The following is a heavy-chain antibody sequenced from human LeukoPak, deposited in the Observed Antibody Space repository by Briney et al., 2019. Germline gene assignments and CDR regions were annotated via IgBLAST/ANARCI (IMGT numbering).Heavy chain of an antibody. CDR3: AKAYGRWWAVAGPEKSYYFDY. CDR1: GFTFSSYA. CDR2: ISGSGGST. V-gene: IGHV3-23*01. D-gene: IGHD6-19*01. Sequence: GGSLRLSCAASGFTFSSYAMSWVRQAPGKGLEWVSAISGSGGSTYYADSVKGRFTISRDNSKNTLYLQMNSLRAEDTAVYYCAKAYGRWWAVAGPEKSYYFDYWGQGTLVTVSS. J-gene: IGHJ4*02.